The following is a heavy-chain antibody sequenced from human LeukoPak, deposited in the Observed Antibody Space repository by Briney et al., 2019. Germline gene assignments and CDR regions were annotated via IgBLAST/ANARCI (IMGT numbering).Heavy chain of an antibody. CDR2: ISGSGAST. CDR3: ARGDIVVVPAASYYFYYGMDV. Sequence: GGSLRLSCAASGFTFSNYAMSWVRQAPGKGLEWVSVISGSGASTYYADSVKGRFTISRDNSKNTLYLQMNSLRAEDTAVYYCARGDIVVVPAASYYFYYGMDVWGQGTTVTVSS. J-gene: IGHJ6*02. V-gene: IGHV3-23*01. D-gene: IGHD2-2*01. CDR1: GFTFSNYA.